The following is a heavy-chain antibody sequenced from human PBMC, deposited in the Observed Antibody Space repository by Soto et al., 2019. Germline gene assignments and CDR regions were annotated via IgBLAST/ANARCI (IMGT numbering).Heavy chain of an antibody. J-gene: IGHJ4*02. CDR1: GFTFSSYS. CDR3: ARAPDGYSGYDYWGSFDY. CDR2: ISSSSSYI. Sequence: EVQLVESGGGLVKPGGSLRLSCEASGFTFSSYSMNWVRQAPGKGLEWVSSISSSSSYIYYTDSVKGRFTISRDNAKNSLYLQMNSLRAEDTAVYYCARAPDGYSGYDYWGSFDYWGQGPLVTVSS. V-gene: IGHV3-21*01. D-gene: IGHD5-12*01.